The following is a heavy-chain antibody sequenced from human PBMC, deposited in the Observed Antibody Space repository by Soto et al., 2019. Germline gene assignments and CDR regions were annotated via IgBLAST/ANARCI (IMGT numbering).Heavy chain of an antibody. J-gene: IGHJ4*02. CDR2: PSRDGSVQ. Sequence: PGGSLRLSCAGSGFTFSRYALHWVRLAPGKAMEWVAAPSRDGSVQYWLDSVRGRFTISRDNSNNTLYLHMNSLRPEDTGVYYCVRSRSGAVADYFDYWGQGTQVTVSS. D-gene: IGHD3-10*01. CDR3: VRSRSGAVADYFDY. V-gene: IGHV3-30*04. CDR1: GFTFSRYA.